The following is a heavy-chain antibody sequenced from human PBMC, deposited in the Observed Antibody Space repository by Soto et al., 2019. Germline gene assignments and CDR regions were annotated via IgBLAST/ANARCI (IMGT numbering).Heavy chain of an antibody. J-gene: IGHJ6*02. CDR2: THYSGSS. CDR1: GGSISGYF. CDR3: ARDKAGTTLNYYFGMDV. D-gene: IGHD1-7*01. Sequence: PSETLSLTCTVSGGSISGYFWIWIRQPPGKGLEWIGYTHYSGSSNYNPSLKTRVTISVDTSKNQFSLKLISVTSADTALYFCARDKAGTTLNYYFGMDVWGQGTTVTVSS. V-gene: IGHV4-59*01.